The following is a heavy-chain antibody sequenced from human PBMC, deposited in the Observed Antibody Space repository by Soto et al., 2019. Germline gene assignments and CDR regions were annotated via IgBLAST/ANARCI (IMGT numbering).Heavy chain of an antibody. CDR2: IIPIFGTA. CDR1: GGTFSSYA. D-gene: IGHD3-22*01. J-gene: IGHJ3*02. V-gene: IGHV1-69*13. Sequence: GASVKVSCKASGGTFSSYAISWVRQAPGQGLEWMGGIIPIFGTANYAQKFQGRVTITADESTSTAYMELSSLRSEDTAVYYCARGLNYYDSSGYYFGAFDIWGPGTMVTVSS. CDR3: ARGLNYYDSSGYYFGAFDI.